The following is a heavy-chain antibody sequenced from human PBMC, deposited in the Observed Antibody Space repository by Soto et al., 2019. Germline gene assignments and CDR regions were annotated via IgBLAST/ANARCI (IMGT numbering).Heavy chain of an antibody. CDR1: GDRVSSNSAA. D-gene: IGHD1-26*01. J-gene: IGHJ4*02. Sequence: SQTLSLTCAISGDRVSSNSAAWTWIRQSPSRGLEWLGRTYYRSKWYNDYAVSVKSRITINPDTSKNQFSLQLNSVTPEDTAVYYCARGNRGGATTRIYYFDYWGQGTLVTVSS. V-gene: IGHV6-1*01. CDR2: TYYRSKWYN. CDR3: ARGNRGGATTRIYYFDY.